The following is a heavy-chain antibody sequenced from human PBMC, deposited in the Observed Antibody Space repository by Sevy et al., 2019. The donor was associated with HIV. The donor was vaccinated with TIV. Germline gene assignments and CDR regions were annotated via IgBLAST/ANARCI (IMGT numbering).Heavy chain of an antibody. J-gene: IGHJ6*02. V-gene: IGHV3-15*01. Sequence: GGSLRLSCAASGFTFSNAWMSWVRQAPGKGLEWVGRIKSKTDGGSIDYAAPVKGRLTISRDDSKNTVYLQMNSLKSEDTAVYYCSTDPIIVLLVTDGMDVWGQGTTVTVSS. CDR3: STDPIIVLLVTDGMDV. CDR2: IKSKTDGGSI. D-gene: IGHD2-8*02. CDR1: GFTFSNAW.